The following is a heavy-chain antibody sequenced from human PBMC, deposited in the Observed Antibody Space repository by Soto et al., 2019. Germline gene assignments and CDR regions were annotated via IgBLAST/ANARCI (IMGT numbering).Heavy chain of an antibody. D-gene: IGHD3-9*01. CDR2: INHSGST. V-gene: IGHV4-34*01. CDR1: GGSFSGYY. J-gene: IGHJ4*02. Sequence: SETLSLTCAVYGGSFSGYYWTWIRQPPGTGLEWIGEINHSGSTNYNPSLKSRVTMSVDTSKNQFSLKLTSVTAADTAVYYCARDFYPINYDILTGYHDYWGQGTLVTVSS. CDR3: ARDFYPINYDILTGYHDY.